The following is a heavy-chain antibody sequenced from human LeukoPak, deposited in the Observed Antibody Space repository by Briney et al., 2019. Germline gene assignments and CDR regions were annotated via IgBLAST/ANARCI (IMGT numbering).Heavy chain of an antibody. Sequence: PGGSLRLSCAASGFTFSSYAMSWVRQAPGKGLEWVSVISGSGGSTYYADSVKGRFTISRDNSKNTLYLQMNSLRAEDTAVYYCAKYPSRDYYQYYMDVWGKGTTVTVSS. CDR2: ISGSGGST. J-gene: IGHJ6*03. V-gene: IGHV3-23*01. CDR3: AKYPSRDYYQYYMDV. CDR1: GFTFSSYA.